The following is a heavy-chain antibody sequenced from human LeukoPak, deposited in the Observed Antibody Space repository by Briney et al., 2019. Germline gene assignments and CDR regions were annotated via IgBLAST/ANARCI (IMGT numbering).Heavy chain of an antibody. Sequence: PGGSLRLSCAASGFTFTNPAMSWVRQAPGKGLEWVSVVSGSGDFIYYGDSVKGRFTISRDNSKNTLYLQTSSLRAEDTALYYCAKTRGGNPRYYFDYWGHGTLVTVSS. V-gene: IGHV3-23*01. CDR1: GFTFTNPA. D-gene: IGHD4-23*01. CDR2: VSGSGDFI. CDR3: AKTRGGNPRYYFDY. J-gene: IGHJ4*01.